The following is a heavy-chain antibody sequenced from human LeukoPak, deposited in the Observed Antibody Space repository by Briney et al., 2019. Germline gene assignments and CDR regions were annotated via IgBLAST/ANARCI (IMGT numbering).Heavy chain of an antibody. J-gene: IGHJ4*02. CDR3: AKAVGFDWYWHY. CDR1: GFTFRSYA. V-gene: IGHV3-23*01. D-gene: IGHD3-9*01. Sequence: PGGSLRLSCAASGFTFRSYAMTWVRQAPGKGPEWVSAISSSVSLTYYAAAVKGRFTVSRDNSKNTLYLQMNSMRAEDTAVYYCAKAVGFDWYWHYWGQGTLVTVSS. CDR2: ISSSVSLT.